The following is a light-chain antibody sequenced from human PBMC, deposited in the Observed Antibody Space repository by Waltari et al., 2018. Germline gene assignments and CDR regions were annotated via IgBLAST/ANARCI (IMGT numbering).Light chain of an antibody. CDR1: SSDVGSYNS. Sequence: QSALTQPASVSGSPGQSITISCTGTSSDVGSYNSVSWYQDHPGQGPKVMIYDVSNRPSGVSARFSGSKSGNTASLTSSGLQAEDEADYYCSSQSSNNVVLFGGGTKLTVL. CDR3: SSQSSNNVVL. J-gene: IGLJ2*01. V-gene: IGLV2-14*03. CDR2: DVS.